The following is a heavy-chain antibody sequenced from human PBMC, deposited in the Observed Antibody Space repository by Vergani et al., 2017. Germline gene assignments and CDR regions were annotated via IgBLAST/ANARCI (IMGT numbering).Heavy chain of an antibody. CDR1: GFTFSSYW. Sequence: EVQLVESGGGLVQPGGSLRLSCAASGFTFSSYWMHWVRQAPGKGLVWVSRINSDETTTSYADSVKGRFTISRDNAKNSLYLQMNSLRAEDTALYYCTKATGFTIFGVAFDYWGQGTLVTVSS. D-gene: IGHD3-3*01. CDR3: TKATGFTIFGVAFDY. V-gene: IGHV3-74*01. J-gene: IGHJ4*02. CDR2: INSDETTT.